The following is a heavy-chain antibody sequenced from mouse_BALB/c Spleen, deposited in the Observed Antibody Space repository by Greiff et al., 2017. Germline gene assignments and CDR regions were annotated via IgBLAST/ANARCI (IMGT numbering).Heavy chain of an antibody. V-gene: IGHV1-19*01. J-gene: IGHJ3*01. CDR2: VNPYNGGT. Sequence: EVQLQQSGPELVKPGASVKMSCKASGYTFTDYYMDWVKQSHGESFEWIGRVNPYNGGTSYNQKFKGKATLTVDKSSSTAYMELNSLTSEDSAVCYCARRGRFAYGGQGTLVTVSA. CDR1: GYTFTDYY. CDR3: ARRGRFAY.